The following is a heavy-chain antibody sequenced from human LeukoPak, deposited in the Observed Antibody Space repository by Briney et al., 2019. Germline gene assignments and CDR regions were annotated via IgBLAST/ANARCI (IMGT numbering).Heavy chain of an antibody. V-gene: IGHV4-34*01. CDR3: ARALRGIAARLYPY. Sequence: SETLSLTCAVYGGSFSGYYWSWIRQPPGKGLEWIGEINHSGSTNYNPSLKSRVTISVDTSKNQFSLKLSSVTAADTAVYYCARALRGIAARLYPYWGQGPLVTVSS. CDR2: INHSGST. J-gene: IGHJ4*02. CDR1: GGSFSGYY. D-gene: IGHD6-6*01.